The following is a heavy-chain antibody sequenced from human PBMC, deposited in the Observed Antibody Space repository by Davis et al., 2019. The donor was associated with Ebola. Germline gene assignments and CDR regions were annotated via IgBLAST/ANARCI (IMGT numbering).Heavy chain of an antibody. J-gene: IGHJ4*02. CDR1: GGSISGVY. CDR2: FYNTGNT. D-gene: IGHD1-26*01. V-gene: IGHV4-59*08. CDR3: ARGNNYKLLDH. Sequence: SETLSLTCTVSGGSISGVYCNWIRHPPRKGLDWIGFFYNTGNTKTNPSLDRRVTMSVDTSKNQGSLRLSSVTAADTAVYYCARGNNYKLLDHWGQGTLVTVSS.